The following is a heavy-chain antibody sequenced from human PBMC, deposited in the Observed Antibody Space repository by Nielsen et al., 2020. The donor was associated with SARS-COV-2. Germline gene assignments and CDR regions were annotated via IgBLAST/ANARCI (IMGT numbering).Heavy chain of an antibody. V-gene: IGHV4-61*08. Sequence: SETLSLTCTVSGGSISSGGYYWSWIRQPPGKGLEWIGEINHSGTTNYNPSLKSRVTISIDTSKIHFSLKLQSVTAADSAVYFCASLGFDYWGQGSPVTVSS. J-gene: IGHJ4*02. D-gene: IGHD7-27*01. CDR3: ASLGFDY. CDR2: INHSGTT. CDR1: GGSISSGGYY.